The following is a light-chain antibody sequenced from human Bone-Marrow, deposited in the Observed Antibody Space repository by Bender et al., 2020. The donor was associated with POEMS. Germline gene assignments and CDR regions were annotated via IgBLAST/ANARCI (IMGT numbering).Light chain of an antibody. CDR2: DDS. CDR1: NVGRKS. Sequence: SYVLTQPPSVSVAPGQTATITCGGNNVGRKSVHWYQQRPGQAPVMVVYDDSDRPSGIPARFSGSNSGTSVSLAITGLQAEDEADYYCQSFDTSLSGWVFGAGTKLTV. J-gene: IGLJ3*02. CDR3: QSFDTSLSGWV. V-gene: IGLV3-21*02.